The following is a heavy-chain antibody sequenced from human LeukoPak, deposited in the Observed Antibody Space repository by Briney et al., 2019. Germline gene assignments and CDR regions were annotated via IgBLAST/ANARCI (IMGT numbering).Heavy chain of an antibody. Sequence: SETLSLTCAVYGGSFSGYYWSWIRPPPGKGLEWIGEINHSGSTNYNPSLKSRVTISVDTSKNQFSLKLSSVTAADTAVYYCARGLSRFTMIPWRWFDPWGQGTLVTVSS. J-gene: IGHJ5*02. CDR1: GGSFSGYY. D-gene: IGHD3-22*01. CDR3: ARGLSRFTMIPWRWFDP. V-gene: IGHV4-34*01. CDR2: INHSGST.